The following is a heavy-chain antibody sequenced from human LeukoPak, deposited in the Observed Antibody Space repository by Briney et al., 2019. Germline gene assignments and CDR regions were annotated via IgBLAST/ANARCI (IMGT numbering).Heavy chain of an antibody. J-gene: IGHJ3*01. D-gene: IGHD3-22*01. CDR3: ARGSYYYDSSGYHYDAFDL. CDR1: GFSATSNY. Sequence: PGGSLRLSCAASGFSATSNYMSWVRQAPGKGLEWVSIIYTDDTTYYADSVKGRFIISRHNSKNTLYLQMNSLRVEDTAVYYCARGSYYYDSSGYHYDAFDLWGQGTMVTVSS. CDR2: IYTDDTT. V-gene: IGHV3-53*04.